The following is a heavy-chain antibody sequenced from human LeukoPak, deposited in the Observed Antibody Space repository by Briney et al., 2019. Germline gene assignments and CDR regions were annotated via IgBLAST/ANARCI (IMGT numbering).Heavy chain of an antibody. Sequence: SETLSLTCTVAVGSISSGGYYWSWIRQPPGKGLEWIAYTSAAGTTFYNPSLKSRVTISLDRSKNQFSLKLTSVTAADTAVYYCASDKGASGWGLGYWGQGTLVTVSS. D-gene: IGHD6-19*01. V-gene: IGHV4-30-2*01. CDR3: ASDKGASGWGLGY. CDR1: VGSISSGGYY. CDR2: TSAAGTT. J-gene: IGHJ4*02.